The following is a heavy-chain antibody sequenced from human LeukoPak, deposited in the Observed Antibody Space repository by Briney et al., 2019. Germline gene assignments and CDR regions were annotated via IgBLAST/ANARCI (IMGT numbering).Heavy chain of an antibody. D-gene: IGHD3-9*01. CDR2: INHSGST. V-gene: IGHV4-34*01. J-gene: IGHJ5*02. Sequence: SETLSITCAVYGGSFSGYYWSWIRQPPGKGLEWIGEINHSGSTNYNPSLKSRVTISVDTSKNQFSLKLSSVTAADTAVYYCAREVRYFDWSHRFDPWGQGTLVTVSS. CDR1: GGSFSGYY. CDR3: AREVRYFDWSHRFDP.